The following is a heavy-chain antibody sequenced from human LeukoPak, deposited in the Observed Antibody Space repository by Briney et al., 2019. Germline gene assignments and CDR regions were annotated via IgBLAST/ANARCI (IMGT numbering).Heavy chain of an antibody. CDR1: DGSFSGYS. Sequence: SETLSLTCAVYDGSFSGYSWSWIRQPPGKGLEWIGYIYYSGSTNYNPSLKSRVTISGDTSKNKFSLKLSSVSAADTAVYYCARSPVRWQQFEAVSWVFDYWGQGTLVTVSS. CDR3: ARSPVRWQQFEAVSWVFDY. CDR2: IYYSGST. D-gene: IGHD5-24*01. J-gene: IGHJ4*02. V-gene: IGHV4-59*01.